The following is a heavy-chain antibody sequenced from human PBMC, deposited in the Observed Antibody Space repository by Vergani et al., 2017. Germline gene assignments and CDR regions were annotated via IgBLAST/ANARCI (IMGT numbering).Heavy chain of an antibody. CDR3: ARARGGVLTYYFDY. J-gene: IGHJ4*02. D-gene: IGHD3-10*01. Sequence: QVQLQQWGAGLLKPSETLSLTCAVYGGSISSYYWSWIRQPAGKGLEWIGRIYTSGSTNYNPSLKSRVTMSVDTSKNQFSLKLSSVTAADTAVYYCARARGGVLTYYFDYWGQGTLVTVSS. CDR2: IYTSGST. CDR1: GGSISSYY. V-gene: IGHV4-59*10.